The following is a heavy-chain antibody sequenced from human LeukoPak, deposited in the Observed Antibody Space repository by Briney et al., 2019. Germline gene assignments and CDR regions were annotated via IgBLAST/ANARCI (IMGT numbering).Heavy chain of an antibody. CDR2: IRRSASGATT. V-gene: IGHV3-49*04. Sequence: GRSLRLSCTASGFTFGDNSMSWVRQAPGKGLEWVGFIRRSASGATTEYAASVKGRFIISRDDSRSVAYLEMNSLQTEDTAVYYCTRADSPGPNWGQGTLVTVSS. J-gene: IGHJ4*02. CDR3: TRADSPGPN. D-gene: IGHD2-15*01. CDR1: GFTFGDNS.